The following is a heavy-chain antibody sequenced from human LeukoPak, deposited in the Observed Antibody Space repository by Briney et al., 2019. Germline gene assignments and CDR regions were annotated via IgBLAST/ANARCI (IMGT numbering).Heavy chain of an antibody. V-gene: IGHV4-39*01. CDR1: GGSISSCTYY. CDR3: ARGNEGFQNWFDP. CDR2: IFYTGNT. J-gene: IGHJ5*02. Sequence: SETLSLTCTVSGGSISSCTYYWGWIRQPPGKGLEWIGTIFYTGNTYYNPSLKSRVTISVDTSKNQFSLKVTSVTAADAAVYYCARGNEGFQNWFDPWGQGTLVTVSS.